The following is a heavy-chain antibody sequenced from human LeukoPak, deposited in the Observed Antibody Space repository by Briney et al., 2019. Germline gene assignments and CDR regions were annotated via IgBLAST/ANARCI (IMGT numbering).Heavy chain of an antibody. V-gene: IGHV3-53*01. Sequence: PGGSLRLSCAASGVTVITNDMTWVRQAPPQGLDWVSVLDSDGKTKYADSVQGRFTTSRDNSKNTLYLEMNSLSPDDTAVYYCARGVEPLAANTLAYWGQGTLVTVSS. CDR1: GVTVITND. J-gene: IGHJ4*02. D-gene: IGHD1-14*01. CDR3: ARGVEPLAANTLAY. CDR2: LDSDGKT.